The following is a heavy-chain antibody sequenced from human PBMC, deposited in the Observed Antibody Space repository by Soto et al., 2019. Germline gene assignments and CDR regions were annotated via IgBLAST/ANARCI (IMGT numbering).Heavy chain of an antibody. V-gene: IGHV1-18*01. CDR2: ISAYNGNT. J-gene: IGHJ4*02. Sequence: GASVKVSCKASGYTFTSYGISWVRQAPGQGLEWMGWISAYNGNTNYAQKLQGRVTMTTDTSTSTAYMELSSLKASDTAIYYCAKHEGYCSTTTCSNFDYWGQGTLVTVSS. CDR3: AKHEGYCSTTTCSNFDY. D-gene: IGHD2-2*01. CDR1: GYTFTSYG.